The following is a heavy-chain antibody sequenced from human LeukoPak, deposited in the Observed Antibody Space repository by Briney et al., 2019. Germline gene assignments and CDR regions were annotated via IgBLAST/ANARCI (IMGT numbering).Heavy chain of an antibody. CDR2: IYYSGST. CDR3: ARAPYYDSSGYY. J-gene: IGHJ4*02. CDR1: GGSISSSSYY. D-gene: IGHD3-22*01. Sequence: SETLSLTCAVSGGSISSSSYYWGWISQPPGKGLEWIGSIYYSGSTYYNPSLKSRVTISVDTSKNQFCLKLSSVTAADTAVYYCARAPYYDSSGYYWGQGTLVTVSS. V-gene: IGHV4-39*01.